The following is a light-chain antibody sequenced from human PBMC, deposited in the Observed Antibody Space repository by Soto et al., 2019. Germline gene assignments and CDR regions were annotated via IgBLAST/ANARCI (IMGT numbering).Light chain of an antibody. CDR1: QTLLYSSNNKNY. J-gene: IGKJ1*01. V-gene: IGKV4-1*01. CDR2: WAS. CDR3: QQYYSTPWT. Sequence: DFVMTQSPDSLAVSLGERATINCKSSQTLLYSSNNKNYLAWYQQKPGQPPKLLIYWASTRESGVPDRFSGSGSGTDFTLTISGLQAEDVAVYYCQQYYSTPWTFGQGTKVEIK.